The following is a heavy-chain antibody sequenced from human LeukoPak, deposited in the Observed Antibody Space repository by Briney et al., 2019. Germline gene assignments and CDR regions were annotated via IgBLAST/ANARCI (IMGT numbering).Heavy chain of an antibody. CDR2: IYYSGST. Sequence: KPSETLSLTCAVYGGSFSGYYWSWIRQPPGKGLEWIGYIYYSGSTNYNPSLKSRVTISVDTSKNQFSLKLSSVTAADTAVYYCARGEVVPATWGQGTLVTVSS. D-gene: IGHD2-2*01. CDR1: GGSFSGYY. J-gene: IGHJ4*02. V-gene: IGHV4-59*01. CDR3: ARGEVVPAT.